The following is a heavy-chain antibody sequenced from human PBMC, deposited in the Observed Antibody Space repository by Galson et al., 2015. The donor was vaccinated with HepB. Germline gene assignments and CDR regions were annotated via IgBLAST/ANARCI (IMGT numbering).Heavy chain of an antibody. D-gene: IGHD6-19*01. CDR3: ARIIAVAGILDNYYGMDV. J-gene: IGHJ6*02. CDR2: IYPGDSDT. V-gene: IGHV5-51*01. CDR1: GYSFTSYW. Sequence: AEVKKPGESLNISCKGSGYSFTSYWIGWVRQMPGKGLEWMGIIYPGDSDTRYSPSFQGQVTISVDKSISTAYLQWSSLKASDTAMYYCARIIAVAGILDNYYGMDVWGQGTTVTVSS.